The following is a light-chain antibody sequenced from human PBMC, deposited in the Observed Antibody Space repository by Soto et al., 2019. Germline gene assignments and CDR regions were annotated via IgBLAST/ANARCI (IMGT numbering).Light chain of an antibody. CDR1: SVDVGGYNY. Sequence: QSALTQPASVSGSPGQSITISCTGPSVDVGGYNYVSWYQHHPGKAPKLMIYDVSNRPSGVSNRFSGSKSGNTASLTISGLQAEDEADYYCSSYTGSSTLLYVVGSGTKLTVL. CDR3: SSYTGSSTLLYV. J-gene: IGLJ1*01. V-gene: IGLV2-14*01. CDR2: DVS.